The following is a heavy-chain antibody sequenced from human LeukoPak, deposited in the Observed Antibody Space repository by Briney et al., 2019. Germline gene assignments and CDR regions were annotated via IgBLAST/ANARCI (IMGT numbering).Heavy chain of an antibody. CDR2: ISGSGGST. D-gene: IGHD3-10*01. J-gene: IGHJ4*02. CDR1: GFTFSSYG. V-gene: IGHV3-23*01. Sequence: GGSLRLSCAASGFTFSSYGMSWVRQAPGTGLEWASAISGSGGSTYHADSVKGRFTISRDNSKNTLYLQMNSLRAEDTAVYYCAKDLRAMVRGAIYVVDYWGQGTLVTVSS. CDR3: AKDLRAMVRGAIYVVDY.